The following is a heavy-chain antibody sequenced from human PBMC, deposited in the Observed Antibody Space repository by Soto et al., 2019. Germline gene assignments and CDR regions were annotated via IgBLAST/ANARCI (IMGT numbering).Heavy chain of an antibody. CDR1: GGSFDGYY. CDR3: ARGGRFDWLLYYFDY. D-gene: IGHD3-9*01. Sequence: SETLSLTCALYGGSFDGYYWSWVRQPPGKGLEWIGEINHSGSTNYNPSLKSRVTISVDTSKNQFSLKLSSVTAADTAVYYCARGGRFDWLLYYFDYWGQGTLVTVSS. CDR2: INHSGST. V-gene: IGHV4-34*01. J-gene: IGHJ4*02.